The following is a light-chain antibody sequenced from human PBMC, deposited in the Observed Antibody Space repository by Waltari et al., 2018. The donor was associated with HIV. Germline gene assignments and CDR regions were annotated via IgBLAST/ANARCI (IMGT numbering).Light chain of an antibody. V-gene: IGKV2D-29*01. CDR2: EVS. Sequence: EIVMSQTPLSLSVTPGQPASISCKSSQSLLYSDGKTFLYWYLQKPGQVPQLLFYEVSNRCAGVPDRFTGSGSGTNFTLKISRVEADDVGIYYCMQSLELPRTCGGGTKVEI. CDR3: MQSLELPRT. CDR1: QSLLYSDGKTF. J-gene: IGKJ4*01.